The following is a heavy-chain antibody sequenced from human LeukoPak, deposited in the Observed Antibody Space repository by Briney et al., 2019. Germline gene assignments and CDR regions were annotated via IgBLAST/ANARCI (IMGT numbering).Heavy chain of an antibody. J-gene: IGHJ6*03. CDR2: IYWNGNRA. D-gene: IGHD5/OR15-5a*01. CDR3: ARIPTPGEKSVYLPSGYYHYMDV. Sequence: GGSLRLSCAASGFSFDDFGMSWVRQTPEKGLEWVSGIYWNGNRAGYADSVKGRFTISRDNAKSSLYLQMNSLRADDTAFYYCARIPTPGEKSVYLPSGYYHYMDVWGKGTTVTVSS. V-gene: IGHV3-20*04. CDR1: GFSFDDFG.